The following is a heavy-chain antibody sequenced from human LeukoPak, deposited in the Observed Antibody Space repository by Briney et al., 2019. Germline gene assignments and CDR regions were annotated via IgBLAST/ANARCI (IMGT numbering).Heavy chain of an antibody. CDR3: AQSRYYYDSSDI. V-gene: IGHV1-46*01. CDR1: GYTVTSYH. D-gene: IGHD3-22*01. J-gene: IGHJ3*02. Sequence: ASVKVSCKASGYTVTSYHMHWVRQAPGQGLEWMGVINTSGGSTRYAQKFQGRVTMTRDTSTSTVYTELSSLRSEDTAVYYCAQSRYYYDSSDIWGQGTMVTVSS. CDR2: INTSGGST.